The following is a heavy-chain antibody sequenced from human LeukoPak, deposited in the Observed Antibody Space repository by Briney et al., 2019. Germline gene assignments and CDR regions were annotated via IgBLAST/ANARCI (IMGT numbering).Heavy chain of an antibody. D-gene: IGHD3-22*01. V-gene: IGHV1-69*13. Sequence: SVKVSCKASGGTFSSYAISWVRQAPGQGLEWMGGTIPILGTANYAQKFQGRVTITADESTSTAYMELRSLRSDDTAVYYCARDYGYDSSGYYYSHWGQGTLVTVSS. CDR3: ARDYGYDSSGYYYSH. CDR1: GGTFSSYA. CDR2: TIPILGTA. J-gene: IGHJ4*02.